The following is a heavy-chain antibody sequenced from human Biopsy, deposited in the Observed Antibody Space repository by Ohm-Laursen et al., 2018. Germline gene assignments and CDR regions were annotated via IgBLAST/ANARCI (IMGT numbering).Heavy chain of an antibody. V-gene: IGHV1-2*02. CDR2: IDPKSGGT. CDR1: GYTLTSYY. J-gene: IGHJ5*01. D-gene: IGHD3-3*01. Sequence: SVKVSCKASGYTLTSYYIHWVRQAPGQGPEWMGWIDPKSGGTNYAQKFQGRVTMTRDTSISTTYMELRRLTSDDTAVFYCARELGDFWGGRQFDFWGQGTLVTVSS. CDR3: ARELGDFWGGRQFDF.